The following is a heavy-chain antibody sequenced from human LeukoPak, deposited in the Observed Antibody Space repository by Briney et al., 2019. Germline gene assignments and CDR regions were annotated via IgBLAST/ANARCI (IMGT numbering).Heavy chain of an antibody. CDR3: ARAERWLQPYFDY. Sequence: SETLSLTCTVSGGSFSGYYWSWIRQPPGKGLEWIGEINHSGSTNYNPSLKSRVTISVDTSKNQFSLKLSSVTAADTAVYYCARAERWLQPYFDYWGQGTLVTVSS. CDR2: INHSGST. J-gene: IGHJ4*02. CDR1: GGSFSGYY. D-gene: IGHD5-24*01. V-gene: IGHV4-34*01.